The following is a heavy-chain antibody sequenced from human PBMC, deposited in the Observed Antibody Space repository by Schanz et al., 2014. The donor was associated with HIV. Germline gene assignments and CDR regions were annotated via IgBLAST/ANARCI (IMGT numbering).Heavy chain of an antibody. CDR2: IIPILGTA. V-gene: IGHV1-69*01. CDR1: GGTFSSYT. D-gene: IGHD2-21*01. J-gene: IGHJ4*02. CDR3: ARVVGLGGFDY. Sequence: QVLLVQSGAEMKQPGSSVKVSCKASGGTFSSYTVSWVRQAPGQGLEWMGGIIPILGTANYAQKFQGRVTIIADESTSSAYMDLTSLRFEDTAVYYCARVVGLGGFDYWGQGTLVTVSS.